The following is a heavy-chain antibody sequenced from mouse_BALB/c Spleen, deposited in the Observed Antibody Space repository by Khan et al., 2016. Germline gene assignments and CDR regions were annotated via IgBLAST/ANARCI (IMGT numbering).Heavy chain of an antibody. J-gene: IGHJ3*01. Sequence: QVQLQQSGAELVRPGSSVKISCKASGYVFSSYWMNWVKQRPGQGLEWIGQIYPGDGDTYYTGKSKGKVTLTADKSSRTAYMQLSSLTSEDAAVNYFAGCTRCADWGQGTLVTVAA. CDR2: IYPGDGDT. CDR3: AGCTRCAD. V-gene: IGHV1-80*01. CDR1: GYVFSSYW.